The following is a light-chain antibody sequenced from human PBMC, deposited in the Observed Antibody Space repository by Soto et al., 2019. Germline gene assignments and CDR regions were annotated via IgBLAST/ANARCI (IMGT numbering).Light chain of an antibody. J-gene: IGLJ2*01. CDR3: SSYAGSNKLGV. Sequence: QSALTQPPSASGSPGQSVTISCTGTSSDVGVYNYVSWYQQHPGKAPKLMIYEVSKRPSGVPDRFSGSKSGNTASLTVSGLQAEDEAEYYCSSYAGSNKLGVFGGGTKLTVL. CDR2: EVS. V-gene: IGLV2-8*01. CDR1: SSDVGVYNY.